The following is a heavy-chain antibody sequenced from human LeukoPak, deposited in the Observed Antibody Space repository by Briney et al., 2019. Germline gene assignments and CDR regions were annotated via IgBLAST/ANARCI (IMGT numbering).Heavy chain of an antibody. D-gene: IGHD2-21*01. CDR2: INNSGST. V-gene: IGHV4-59*08. CDR1: GGPISGYY. J-gene: IGHJ4*02. CDR3: ARHLAARLGGARFSDY. Sequence: SETLSLTCTVSGGPISGYYWSWIRQPPGKGLEWIGYINNSGSTNYNPSLKSRVTISVDTSRNQLSLKLSSVTAADTAVYYCARHLAARLGGARFSDYWGQGTLVTVSS.